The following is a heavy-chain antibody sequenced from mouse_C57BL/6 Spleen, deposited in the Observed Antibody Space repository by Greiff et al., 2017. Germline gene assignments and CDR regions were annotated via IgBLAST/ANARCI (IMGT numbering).Heavy chain of an antibody. V-gene: IGHV3-6*01. J-gene: IGHJ1*03. CDR1: GYSITSGYY. CDR3: ARGGADYGNYDWYFDV. CDR2: ISYDGSN. Sequence: VQLQQSGPGLVKPSQSLSLTCSVSGYSITSGYYWNWIRQFPGNKLGWMGYISYDGSNNYNPSLKNRISITRDTSKNQFFLKLNSVTTEDTATYYCARGGADYGNYDWYFDVWGTGTTVTVAS. D-gene: IGHD2-1*01.